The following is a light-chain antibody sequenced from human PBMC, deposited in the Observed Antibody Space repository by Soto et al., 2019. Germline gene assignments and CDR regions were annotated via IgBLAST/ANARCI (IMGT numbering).Light chain of an antibody. CDR2: EVS. CDR1: TSDFGTKKF. J-gene: IGLJ3*02. Sequence: QSALTQPASVSGSPGQSITISCIETTSDFGTKKFFSWFQQHPGKAPKLKIYEVSNRPSGVSNRFSGSKSGYTASLTISELQAEDEADYYCTSFTSSSTWVFGGGTKVTVL. CDR3: TSFTSSSTWV. V-gene: IGLV2-14*02.